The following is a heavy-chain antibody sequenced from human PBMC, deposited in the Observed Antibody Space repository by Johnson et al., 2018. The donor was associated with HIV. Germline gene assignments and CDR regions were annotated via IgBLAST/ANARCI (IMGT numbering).Heavy chain of an antibody. J-gene: IGHJ3*02. CDR3: ARVRGGTGHVAFDI. Sequence: QVQLVESGGGLVQPGRSLRLSCAASAFTFSSYAMHWVRQAPGKGLEWVAVISYDASNKYYADSVKGRFTISRDNSKNTLYLQMNSLRTEDTAVYYCARVRGGTGHVAFDIWGQGTMVTVSS. CDR1: AFTFSSYA. CDR2: ISYDASNK. V-gene: IGHV3-30*04.